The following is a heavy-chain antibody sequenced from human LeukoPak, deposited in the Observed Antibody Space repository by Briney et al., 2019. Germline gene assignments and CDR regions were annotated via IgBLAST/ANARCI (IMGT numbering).Heavy chain of an antibody. CDR3: ARDVASGTRLLDV. J-gene: IGHJ6*02. V-gene: IGHV1-69*13. D-gene: IGHD3-10*01. Sequence: GASVKVSCKASGGTFSSYAISWVRQAPGQGLEWMGGIIPIFGTANYAQKFQGRVTITADESTSTAYMELSRLRSEDTAVYYCARDVASGTRLLDVWGQGTTVTVSS. CDR2: IIPIFGTA. CDR1: GGTFSSYA.